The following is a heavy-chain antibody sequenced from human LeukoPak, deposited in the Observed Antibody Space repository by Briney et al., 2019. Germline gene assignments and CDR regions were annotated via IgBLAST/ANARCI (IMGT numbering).Heavy chain of an antibody. Sequence: GGSLRLSCAASGFTFSSYGMSWVRQAPGKGLEWVSVISGSGGHTYYADSVKGRFTISRDNSKNTLYLQMNSLRAEDTAVYYCAKEGPYYDSSGLDYWGQGTLVTVSS. CDR2: ISGSGGHT. D-gene: IGHD3-22*01. J-gene: IGHJ4*02. V-gene: IGHV3-23*01. CDR3: AKEGPYYDSSGLDY. CDR1: GFTFSSYG.